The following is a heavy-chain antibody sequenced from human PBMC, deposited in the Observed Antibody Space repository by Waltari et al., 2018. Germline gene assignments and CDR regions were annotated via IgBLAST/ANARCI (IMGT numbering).Heavy chain of an antibody. CDR2: CYSGRNT. J-gene: IGHJ4*02. Sequence: EVQLVESGGGLIQPGGSLRLSCAASGFTVSRNYMSWVRQAPGKWCEVVVFCYSGRNTYYSDSWKGLFTICRDNSKNTLYLQMNSLRAEDTAVYYCARDGGRGIAVAGTGSGLWDYWGQGTLVTVSS. CDR1: GFTVSRNY. D-gene: IGHD6-19*01. CDR3: ARDGGRGIAVAGTGSGLWDY. V-gene: IGHV3-53*01.